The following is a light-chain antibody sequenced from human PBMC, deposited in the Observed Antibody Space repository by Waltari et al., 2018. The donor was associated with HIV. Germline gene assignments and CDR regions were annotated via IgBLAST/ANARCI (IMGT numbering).Light chain of an antibody. CDR3: QQYYSTPRT. V-gene: IGKV4-1*01. CDR2: WAS. Sequence: DIVMTQSPDSLAVSLGERATINCKSSQSVLYSSNNKNYLAWYQQKPGQPPKLLIYWASTRESRVPDRCVGSGSWTDFTLTISSLQAEYVAVYYCQQYYSTPRTFGQGTKVEIK. CDR1: QSVLYSSNNKNY. J-gene: IGKJ1*01.